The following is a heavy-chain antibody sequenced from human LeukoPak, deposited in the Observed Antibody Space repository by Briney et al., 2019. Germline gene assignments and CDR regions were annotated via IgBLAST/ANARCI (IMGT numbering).Heavy chain of an antibody. J-gene: IGHJ5*01. Sequence: GGSLRLSCAASGFTFSSYEMNWVRQAPGKGLEWVSYISSSGSTIYYADSVKGRFTISRDNAKNSVFLQMSSLRAEDTAVYYCARGRRDPDSWGQGTLVTVSS. V-gene: IGHV3-48*03. CDR2: ISSSGSTI. CDR1: GFTFSSYE. CDR3: ARGRRDPDS.